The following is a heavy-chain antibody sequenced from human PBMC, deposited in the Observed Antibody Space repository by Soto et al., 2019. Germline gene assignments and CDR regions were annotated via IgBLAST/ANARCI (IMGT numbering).Heavy chain of an antibody. CDR2: INHSGST. CDR3: ARQVLRYFDWLSSADGMDV. V-gene: IGHV4-34*01. D-gene: IGHD3-9*01. J-gene: IGHJ6*02. CDR1: GGSFSGYY. Sequence: LSLTCAVCGGSFSGYYWSWIRQPPGKGLEWIGEINHSGSTNYNPSLKSRVTISVDTSKNQFSLKLSSVTAADTAVYYCARQVLRYFDWLSSADGMDVWGQGTTVTVSS.